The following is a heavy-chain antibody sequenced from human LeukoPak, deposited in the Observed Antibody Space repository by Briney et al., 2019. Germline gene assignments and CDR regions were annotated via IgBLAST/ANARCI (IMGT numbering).Heavy chain of an antibody. J-gene: IGHJ4*02. Sequence: SETLSLTCTVSGGSISSYYWSWIRQPPGKGLEWIGYIYYSGSTNYNPSLKSRVTISVDTSKNQFSLKLSSVTAADTAVYYCARGRRIWGDYYDSCGYYLFDYWGQRTLVTVSS. CDR3: ARGRRIWGDYYDSCGYYLFDY. D-gene: IGHD3-22*01. V-gene: IGHV4-59*01. CDR1: GGSISSYY. CDR2: IYYSGST.